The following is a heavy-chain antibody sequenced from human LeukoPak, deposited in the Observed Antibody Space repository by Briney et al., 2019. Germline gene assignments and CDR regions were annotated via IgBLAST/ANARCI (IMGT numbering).Heavy chain of an antibody. CDR2: IYYSGST. CDR1: GGSISSYY. D-gene: IGHD1-26*01. CDR3: ARGVNSGYFDY. J-gene: IGHJ4*02. Sequence: PSETLSLTCTVSGGSISSYYWTRIRQPPGKGLEWIGYIYYSGSTNYNPSLKSRVTISVDTSKNQFSLKLTSVTAADTAVYYCARGVNSGYFDYCGQGTLVTVSS. V-gene: IGHV4-59*01.